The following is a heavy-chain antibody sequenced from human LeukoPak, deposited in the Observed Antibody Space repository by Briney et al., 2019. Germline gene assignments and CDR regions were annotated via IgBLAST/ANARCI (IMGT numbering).Heavy chain of an antibody. Sequence: ASVKVSCKASGYTFTSYGISWVRQAPGQGLEWVGWVSAYNGHTNYAQKFEVRVTMTTDTSTSTAYMELRSLRSDDTAVYYCARDHGSGRDNWFDPWGQGTLVTVSS. V-gene: IGHV1-18*01. CDR3: ARDHGSGRDNWFDP. CDR1: GYTFTSYG. D-gene: IGHD3-10*01. J-gene: IGHJ5*02. CDR2: VSAYNGHT.